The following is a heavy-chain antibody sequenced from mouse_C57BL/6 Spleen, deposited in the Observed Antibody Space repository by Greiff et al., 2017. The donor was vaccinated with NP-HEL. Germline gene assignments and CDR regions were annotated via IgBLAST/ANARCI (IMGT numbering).Heavy chain of an antibody. D-gene: IGHD2-1*01. Sequence: QVQLKQPGAELVRPGSSVKLSCKASGYTFTSYWMDWVKQRPGQGLEWIGNIYPSDSETHYNQKFKDKATLTVDKSSSTAYMQLSSLTSEDSAVYYCARRGGNYVPDYWGQGTTLTVSS. CDR3: ARRGGNYVPDY. J-gene: IGHJ2*01. V-gene: IGHV1-61*01. CDR2: IYPSDSET. CDR1: GYTFTSYW.